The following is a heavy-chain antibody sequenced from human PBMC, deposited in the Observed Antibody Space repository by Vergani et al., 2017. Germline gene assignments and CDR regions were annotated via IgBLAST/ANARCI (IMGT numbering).Heavy chain of an antibody. V-gene: IGHV1-24*01. CDR1: GDSLSDLS. Sequence: QVHLVQSGAEVKKPGASVRVSCRVSGDSLSDLSIHWVRQTPGKGLEWMGGFDPANGDTIFAQKFQARVTLSEDTSTDTSYMELSSLTSEDTAKYFCAAIVRAPVTRDPFDYWGQGALVTVST. D-gene: IGHD5-24*01. CDR2: FDPANGDT. CDR3: AAIVRAPVTRDPFDY. J-gene: IGHJ4*02.